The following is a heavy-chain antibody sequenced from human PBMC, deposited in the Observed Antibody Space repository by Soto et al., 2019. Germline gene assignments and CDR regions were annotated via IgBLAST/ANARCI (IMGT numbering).Heavy chain of an antibody. CDR2: ISSSSSYI. CDR3: AREGYDILTGPQGGFDP. Sequence: GGSLRLSCAASGFTFSSYSMNWVRQAPGKGLEWVSSISSSSSYIYYADSVKGRFTTSRDNAKNSLYLQMNSLRAEDTAVYYCAREGYDILTGPQGGFDPWGQGTLVTVSS. J-gene: IGHJ5*02. V-gene: IGHV3-21*01. CDR1: GFTFSSYS. D-gene: IGHD3-9*01.